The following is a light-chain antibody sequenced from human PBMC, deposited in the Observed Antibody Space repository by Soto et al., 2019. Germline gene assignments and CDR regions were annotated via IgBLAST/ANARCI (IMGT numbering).Light chain of an antibody. J-gene: IGKJ1*01. CDR3: QQSYSTPPT. CDR1: QSISSY. CDR2: AAS. Sequence: DIQMTQSPSSLSASVGDRVTITCRASQSISSYLNWYQQNPGKAPKLLIYAASSLQSGVPSRFSGSGSGTDFTLTISSLQPEEFATYYCQQSYSTPPTFGQGTKVEIK. V-gene: IGKV1-39*01.